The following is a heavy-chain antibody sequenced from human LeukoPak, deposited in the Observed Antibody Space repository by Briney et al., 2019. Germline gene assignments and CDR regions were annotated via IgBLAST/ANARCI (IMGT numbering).Heavy chain of an antibody. CDR3: AREMATMPDNWFDP. D-gene: IGHD5-24*01. CDR2: IIPIFGTA. CDR1: GGTFSGYA. Sequence: SVKVSCKASGGTFSGYAISWVRQAPGQGLEWMGGIIPIFGTANYAQKLQGRVTMTTDTSTSTAYMELRSLRSDDTAVYYCAREMATMPDNWFDPWGQGTLVTVSS. J-gene: IGHJ5*02. V-gene: IGHV1-69*05.